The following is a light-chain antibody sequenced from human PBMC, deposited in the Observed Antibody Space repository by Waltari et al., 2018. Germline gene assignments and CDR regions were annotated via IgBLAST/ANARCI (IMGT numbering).Light chain of an antibody. CDR3: QQRSTWPHIT. CDR2: EAS. V-gene: IGKV3-11*01. J-gene: IGKJ5*01. CDR1: QSISSS. Sequence: EIVLTQSPATLSLSPGERATFSCRSSQSISSSLAWHQQKPGQAPRLLNYEASTRATGIPARCSGSGSGTDFTLTISSLEPEDFAVYYCQQRSTWPHITFGQGTRLEIK.